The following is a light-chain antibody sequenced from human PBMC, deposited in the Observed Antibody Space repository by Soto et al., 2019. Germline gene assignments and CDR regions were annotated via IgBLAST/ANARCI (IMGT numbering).Light chain of an antibody. CDR1: ASNLGGNP. CDR2: TNH. J-gene: IGLJ2*01. Sequence: QSVLTQPPSVSGTPGQKVSISCSGSASNLGGNPVNWYQHLPGAAPKLLIYTNHQRPSGVPDRFSGSNSGTSASLAISGLRSEDEANFYCASWDDSLNAVVFGGVTKVTVL. V-gene: IGLV1-44*01. CDR3: ASWDDSLNAVV.